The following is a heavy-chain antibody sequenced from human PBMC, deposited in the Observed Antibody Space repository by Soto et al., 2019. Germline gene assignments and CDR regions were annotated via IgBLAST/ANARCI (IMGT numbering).Heavy chain of an antibody. J-gene: IGHJ4*02. V-gene: IGHV3-30*03. CDR2: ISYDGNTK. CDR3: ATNRGYKYGLIDY. CDR1: GFTFSSSV. D-gene: IGHD5-18*01. Sequence: QVQLVESGGGVIQSGRSLRLSCAASGFTFSSSVMHWVRQAPGKGLEWVAIISYDGNTKYYADSVEGRFTISRDNSENSLYLQMNSLRAEDTAVYYCATNRGYKYGLIDYWGQGTLVPVSS.